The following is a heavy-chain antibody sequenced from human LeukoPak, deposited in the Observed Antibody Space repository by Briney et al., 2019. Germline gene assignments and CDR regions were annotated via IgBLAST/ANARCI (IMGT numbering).Heavy chain of an antibody. CDR1: GGSISSYY. V-gene: IGHV4-59*01. J-gene: IGHJ6*03. CDR2: TYYSGST. CDR3: ARGPYSSSWSVLYYYYMDV. D-gene: IGHD6-13*01. Sequence: SEALSLTCTVSGGSISSYYWSWIRQPPGKGLEWIGYTYYSGSTNYNPSLKSRVTISVDTSKNQFSLKLSSVTAADTAVYYCARGPYSSSWSVLYYYYMDVWGKGTTVTVSS.